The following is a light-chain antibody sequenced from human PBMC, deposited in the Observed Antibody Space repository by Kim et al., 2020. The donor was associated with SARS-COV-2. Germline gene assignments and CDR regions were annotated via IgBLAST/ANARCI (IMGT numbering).Light chain of an antibody. CDR2: TDN. CDR3: AAWDDSPNGPV. Sequence: QSVLTQPPSVSGTPGQRVTISCSGSNSNIGGNTVTWYQQLPGTAPKVVIHTDNQRPSGVPDRFSGSKSGTSASLAISGLQSEDQADYYCAAWDDSPNGPVVGGGTQLTVL. V-gene: IGLV1-44*01. CDR1: NSNIGGNT. J-gene: IGLJ3*02.